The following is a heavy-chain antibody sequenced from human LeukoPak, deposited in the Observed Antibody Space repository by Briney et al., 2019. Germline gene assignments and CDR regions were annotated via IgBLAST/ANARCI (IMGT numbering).Heavy chain of an antibody. CDR3: ARESSYCSGGSCYDYFDY. Sequence: PGGSLRLSCAASGFTVSSNYMSWVRQAPGKGLEWVSVIYSGGSTYYADSVKGRFTISRDNSKNTLYLQMNSLRAEDTAVYYCARESSYCSGGSCYDYFDYWGQGTLVTVSS. V-gene: IGHV3-53*01. CDR1: GFTVSSNY. J-gene: IGHJ4*02. CDR2: IYSGGST. D-gene: IGHD2-15*01.